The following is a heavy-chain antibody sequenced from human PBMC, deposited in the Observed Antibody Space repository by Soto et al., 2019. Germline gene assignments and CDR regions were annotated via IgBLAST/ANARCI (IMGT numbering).Heavy chain of an antibody. D-gene: IGHD6-19*01. CDR1: VFSLSTNRMC. CDR3: ARTQWLVLGYYYHGMEV. V-gene: IGHV2-70*01. Sequence: GRWLVNRTQTLTLTCTFSVFSLSTNRMCVSWIRQPPGKALEWLALIDWDDDKYYSTSLKTRLTISKDTSKNQVVLTMTNMDPVDTATYYCARTQWLVLGYYYHGMEVWGQGTTVTVSS. CDR2: IDWDDDK. J-gene: IGHJ6*02.